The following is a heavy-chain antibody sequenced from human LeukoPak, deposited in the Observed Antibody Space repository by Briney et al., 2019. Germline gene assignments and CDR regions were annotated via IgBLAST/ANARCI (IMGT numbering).Heavy chain of an antibody. D-gene: IGHD2-2*01. V-gene: IGHV1-18*04. CDR2: ISAYSGNT. CDR1: GYTFTSYG. Sequence: ASVKVSCKASGYTFTSYGISWVRQAPGQGLEWMGWISAYSGNTNYAQKLQGRVTMTTDTSTSTAYMELRSLRSDDTAVYYCARVNIVGVPAKNWFDPWGQGTLVTVSS. CDR3: ARVNIVGVPAKNWFDP. J-gene: IGHJ5*02.